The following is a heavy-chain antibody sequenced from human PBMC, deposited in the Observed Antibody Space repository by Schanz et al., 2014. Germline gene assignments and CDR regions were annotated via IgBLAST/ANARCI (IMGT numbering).Heavy chain of an antibody. CDR2: ISGSGGST. CDR3: ARPALWFGDNCFDP. Sequence: QVHLLESGGGLVEPGGSLRLSCAASGFSFSDYYMSWIRQAPGKGLEWVSAISGSGGSTYYADSVKGRFTISRDNAKNALYLQMNSLRAEDTAVYYCARPALWFGDNCFDPWGQGTLVTVSS. V-gene: IGHV3-11*04. CDR1: GFSFSDYY. D-gene: IGHD3-10*01. J-gene: IGHJ5*02.